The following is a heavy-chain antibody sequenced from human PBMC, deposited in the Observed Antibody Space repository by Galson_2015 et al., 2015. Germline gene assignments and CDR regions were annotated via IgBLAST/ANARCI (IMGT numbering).Heavy chain of an antibody. V-gene: IGHV3-23*01. CDR1: GLTFSSYA. CDR3: AKVRGGYSYDIFDF. Sequence: SLRLSCAASGLTFSSYAMTWVRQAPGKGLEWVSGISGSGSNTYYADSVKGRFSISRDSSKNTLYLQMNNLRADDTAVYYCAKVRGGYSYDIFDFWGQGTLVTVSS. D-gene: IGHD5-18*01. CDR2: ISGSGSNT. J-gene: IGHJ4*02.